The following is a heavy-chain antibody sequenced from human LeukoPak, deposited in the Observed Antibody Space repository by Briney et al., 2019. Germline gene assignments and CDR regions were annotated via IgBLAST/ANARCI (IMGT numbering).Heavy chain of an antibody. CDR2: IKQDGSEK. CDR3: ARAGQWLLWTNFDY. V-gene: IGHV3-7*01. CDR1: GLTFSSYA. Sequence: PGGSLRLSCAASGLTFSSYAMHWVRQAPGKGLEWVANIKQDGSEKYYVDSVKGRFTISRDNAKSSLYLQMNSLRAEDTAVYYCARAGQWLLWTNFDYWGQGTLVTVSS. J-gene: IGHJ4*02. D-gene: IGHD6-19*01.